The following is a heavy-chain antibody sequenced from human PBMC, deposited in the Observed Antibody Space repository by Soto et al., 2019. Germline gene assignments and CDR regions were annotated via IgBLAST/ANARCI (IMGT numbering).Heavy chain of an antibody. D-gene: IGHD6-19*01. J-gene: IGHJ5*02. V-gene: IGHV4-31*03. CDR3: ARTGYSSGWYWFDP. Sequence: PSETLSLTCTVSGGSISSGGYYWSWIRQHPGKGLEWIGYIYYSGSTYYNPSLKSRVTISVDTSKNQFSLKLSSVTAADTAVYYCARTGYSSGWYWFDPWGQGTLVTVSS. CDR2: IYYSGST. CDR1: GGSISSGGYY.